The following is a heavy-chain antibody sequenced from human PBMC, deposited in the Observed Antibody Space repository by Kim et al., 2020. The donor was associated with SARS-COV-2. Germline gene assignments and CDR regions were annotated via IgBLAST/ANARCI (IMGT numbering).Heavy chain of an antibody. J-gene: IGHJ4*02. V-gene: IGHV3-23*01. CDR3: AKSGVVLAEIEN. CDR1: GVTFSNCA. D-gene: IGHD3-3*01. Sequence: GGSLRLSCAAAGVTFSNCAMSWGRQAPGKELSVGAANTNHGSNTSYADSVTGRFTISRYNSENTLYLQMNSLRAEDTAVYYCAKSGVVLAEIENWGQGTLVTVSS. CDR2: NTNHGSNT.